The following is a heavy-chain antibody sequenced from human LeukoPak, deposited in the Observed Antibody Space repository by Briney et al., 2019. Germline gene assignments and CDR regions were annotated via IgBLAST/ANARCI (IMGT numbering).Heavy chain of an antibody. J-gene: IGHJ3*02. CDR2: IYSVGST. CDR1: GFTVSGNY. V-gene: IGHV3-66*01. D-gene: IGHD1-26*01. CDR3: ARGFAHVGHAFDI. Sequence: GGSLRLSCVASGFTVSGNYMTWVRQAPGKGLEWLSIIYSVGSTYYPDSGGGRFTISRDNSKNTVFLQMTTLRAEDTGVYYCARGFAHVGHAFDIWGQGTMATVSS.